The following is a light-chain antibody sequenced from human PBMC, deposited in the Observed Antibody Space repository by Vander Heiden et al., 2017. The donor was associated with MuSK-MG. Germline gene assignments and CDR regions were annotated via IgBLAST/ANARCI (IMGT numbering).Light chain of an antibody. CDR2: GAS. Sequence: EIVLTQSPGTLSLSPGERATLSCRASQTVSSNYLAWYQRKPGQAPRLLIHGASYRATGIPDRFSGSGSGTDFTLTISRLEPEDSAVYYCHQYGSSVLTFGGGTRVEIK. J-gene: IGKJ4*01. V-gene: IGKV3-20*01. CDR3: HQYGSSVLT. CDR1: QTVSSNY.